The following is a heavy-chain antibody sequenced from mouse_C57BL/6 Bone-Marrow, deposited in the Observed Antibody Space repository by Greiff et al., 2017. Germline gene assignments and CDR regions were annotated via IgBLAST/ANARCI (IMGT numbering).Heavy chain of an antibody. J-gene: IGHJ3*01. CDR2: ISDGGSYT. V-gene: IGHV5-4*01. CDR3: ARDPFYDYDGAY. CDR1: GFTFSSYA. Sequence: EVKLMESGGGLVKPGGSLKLSCAASGFTFSSYAMSWVRQTPEKRLAWVATISDGGSYTYYPDNVKGRFTISRDNAKNNLYLQMSHLKSEDTAMYYCARDPFYDYDGAYWGQGTLVTVSA. D-gene: IGHD2-4*01.